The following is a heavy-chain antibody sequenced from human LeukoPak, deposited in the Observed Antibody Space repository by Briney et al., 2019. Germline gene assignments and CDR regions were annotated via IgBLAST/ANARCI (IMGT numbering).Heavy chain of an antibody. CDR2: IYTSGST. CDR1: GGSISSGSYY. V-gene: IGHV4-61*02. CDR3: ASGLVGATTDY. D-gene: IGHD1-26*01. Sequence: SQTLSLTCTVSGGSISSGSYYWSWIRQPAGKGLEWIGRIYTSGSTNYNPSLKSRVAISVDTSKNQFTLKLSSVTAADTAVYYCASGLVGATTDYWGQGTLVTVSS. J-gene: IGHJ4*02.